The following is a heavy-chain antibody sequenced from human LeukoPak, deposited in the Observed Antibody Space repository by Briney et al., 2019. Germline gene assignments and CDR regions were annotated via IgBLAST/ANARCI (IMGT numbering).Heavy chain of an antibody. CDR1: GLTFSSYW. D-gene: IGHD5-12*01. CDR3: VREGRVSGYDFDC. Sequence: GGSLRLSCAASGLTFSSYWMHWVRQVPGKGLVWVSRINSDGSSITYADSVKGRFTISRDNARNTLYLQMNSLRVEDTAVYYCVREGRVSGYDFDCWGQGTLVTVSS. J-gene: IGHJ4*02. CDR2: INSDGSSI. V-gene: IGHV3-74*03.